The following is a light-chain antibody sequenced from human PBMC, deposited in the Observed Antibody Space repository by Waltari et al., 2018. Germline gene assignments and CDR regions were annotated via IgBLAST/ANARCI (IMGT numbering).Light chain of an antibody. J-gene: IGKJ1*01. CDR1: QSVGRS. Sequence: EIVLTQSPGTLSLSPGERATLSCRASQSVGRSLAWYQQKPGQAPRLLIYDTSSRATGIPDRFSGSGSGTDFSLTISRLEPEDFAVYSQHYVSLPATFGQGTKVEIK. CDR3: QHYVSLPAT. CDR2: DTS. V-gene: IGKV3-20*01.